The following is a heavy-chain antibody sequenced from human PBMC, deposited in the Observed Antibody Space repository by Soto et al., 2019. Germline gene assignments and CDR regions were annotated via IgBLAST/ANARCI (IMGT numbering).Heavy chain of an antibody. CDR2: IYHSGST. D-gene: IGHD3-10*01. CDR3: ARQNRRIFRGVILTWGMDV. CDR1: GGSISSGGYS. V-gene: IGHV4-30-2*01. Sequence: PSETLSLTCAVSGGSISSGGYSWSWIRQPPGKGLEWIGYIYHSGSTYYNPSLKSRVTISVDRSKNQFSLKLTSVTAADTAVYYCARQNRRIFRGVILTWGMDVWGQGTTVTVSS. J-gene: IGHJ6*02.